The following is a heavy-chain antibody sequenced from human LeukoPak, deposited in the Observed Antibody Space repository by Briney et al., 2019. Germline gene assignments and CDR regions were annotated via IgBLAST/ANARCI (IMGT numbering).Heavy chain of an antibody. CDR3: ARVSRSSSPYAFDI. D-gene: IGHD6-6*01. Sequence: GGSLRLSCAASGFTVSSNYMSWVRQAPGKGLEWVSVIYSGGSTYYADSVKGRFTISRDNSKNTLYLQMNNLRAEDTAVYYCARVSRSSSPYAFDIWGQGTMVTVSS. CDR2: IYSGGST. V-gene: IGHV3-53*01. CDR1: GFTVSSNY. J-gene: IGHJ3*02.